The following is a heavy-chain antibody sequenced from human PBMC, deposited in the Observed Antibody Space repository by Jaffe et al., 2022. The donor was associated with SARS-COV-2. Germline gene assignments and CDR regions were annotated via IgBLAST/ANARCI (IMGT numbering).Heavy chain of an antibody. J-gene: IGHJ3*01. CDR1: GFTVSSNY. Sequence: EVQLVESGGGLVQPGGSLRLSCAASGFTVSSNYMSWVRQAPGKGLEWVSVIYTGGSTYYADSVKGRFTISRDNSKNTLYLQMNSLRADDTAVYYCARDNMIFGVVSAFDVWGQGTMVTVSS. CDR2: IYTGGST. V-gene: IGHV3-66*02. D-gene: IGHD3-3*01. CDR3: ARDNMIFGVVSAFDV.